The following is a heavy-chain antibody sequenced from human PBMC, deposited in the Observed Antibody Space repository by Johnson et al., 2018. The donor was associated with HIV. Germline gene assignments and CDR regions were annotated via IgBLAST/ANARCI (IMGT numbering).Heavy chain of an antibody. CDR3: AKDVGNYWPNAFDV. CDR2: IRYDGSNK. J-gene: IGHJ3*01. V-gene: IGHV3-30*02. Sequence: FNAYGMHWVRQAPGKGLQLMTFIRYDGSNKYYADSVNGRFTISRDNSKNTLYLQMNSLRAEDTAVYYCAKDVGNYWPNAFDVWGQGTMLTVSS. D-gene: IGHD3-22*01. CDR1: FNAYG.